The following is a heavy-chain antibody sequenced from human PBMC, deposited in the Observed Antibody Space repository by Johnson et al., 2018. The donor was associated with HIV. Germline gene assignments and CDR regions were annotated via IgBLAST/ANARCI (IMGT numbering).Heavy chain of an antibody. D-gene: IGHD3-10*01. CDR3: ARASARTYYYGSGSPPSACDI. Sequence: EVQLVESGGGLVQPGGSLRLSCAASGFTVSSNYMSWVRQAPGKGLEGVSVIYSGGSTYYADSVKGRFTISSANPKNTLYLQRNSLRAEDRAVYYCARASARTYYYGSGSPPSACDIWGQGTMVTVSS. CDR2: IYSGGST. J-gene: IGHJ3*02. CDR1: GFTVSSNY. V-gene: IGHV3-66*01.